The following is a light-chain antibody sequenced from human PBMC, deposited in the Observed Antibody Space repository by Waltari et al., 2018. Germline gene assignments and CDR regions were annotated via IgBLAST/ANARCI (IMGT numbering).Light chain of an antibody. Sequence: QSVLNQPPSASGTPGQRVTISCSGGRSHIGSHFVNWFQQLPGTAPRLFIFFTDQRPSGVPGRFSGSKSGTSASLAISGLQSGDEADYYCASWDASLNGWVFGGGTKLTVL. V-gene: IGLV1-44*01. CDR2: FTD. J-gene: IGLJ3*02. CDR3: ASWDASLNGWV. CDR1: RSHIGSHF.